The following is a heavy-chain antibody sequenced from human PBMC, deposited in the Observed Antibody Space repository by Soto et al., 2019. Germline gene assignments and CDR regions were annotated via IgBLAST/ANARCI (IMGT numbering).Heavy chain of an antibody. CDR3: ARETKRRVVITPSYFDY. V-gene: IGHV1-69*13. J-gene: IGHJ4*02. Sequence: SVKVSCKASGGTFSSYAISWVRQAPGQGLEWMGGIIPIFGTANYAQKFQGRVTITADESTSTAYMELSSLRSEDTAVYYCARETKRRVVITPSYFDYWGQGTLVTVSS. CDR1: GGTFSSYA. D-gene: IGHD3-22*01. CDR2: IIPIFGTA.